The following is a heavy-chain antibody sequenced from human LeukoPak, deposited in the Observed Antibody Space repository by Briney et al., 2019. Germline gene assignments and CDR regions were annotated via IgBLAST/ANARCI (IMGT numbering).Heavy chain of an antibody. V-gene: IGHV1-8*03. J-gene: IGHJ5*02. Sequence: ASVKVSCKASGYTFTSYDISWVRQATGQGLEWMGWTNPNSGNTGYAQKLQGRVTITRNTSISTAYMELSSLRSEDTAVYYCARGSYYDFWSGYQNNWFDPWGQGTLVTVSS. CDR3: ARGSYYDFWSGYQNNWFDP. CDR2: TNPNSGNT. CDR1: GYTFTSYD. D-gene: IGHD3-3*01.